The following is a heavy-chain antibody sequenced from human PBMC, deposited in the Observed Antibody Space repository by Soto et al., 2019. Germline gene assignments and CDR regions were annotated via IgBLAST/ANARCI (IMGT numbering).Heavy chain of an antibody. D-gene: IGHD3-10*01. J-gene: IGHJ4*02. CDR1: GDTFNFYS. CDR3: ATSYGSGYRAFDY. CDR2: VNPIVSMS. Sequence: QVQLVQSGAEVKRPGSSVKVSCKASGDTFNFYSISWVRQALGLGLEWMGRVNPIVSMSNYAQRFQGRVTMTADKSTSTAYMELSGLRYEDTSIYYCATSYGSGYRAFDYWGQGALVTVSS. V-gene: IGHV1-69*04.